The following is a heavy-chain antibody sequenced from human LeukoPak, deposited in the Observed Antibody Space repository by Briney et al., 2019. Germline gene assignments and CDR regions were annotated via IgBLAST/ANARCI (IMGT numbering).Heavy chain of an antibody. Sequence: PGGSLRLSCAASGFTFSSYSMNWVRQAPGKGLEWVSYISSSSSTIYYADSVKGRFTISRDNAKNSLYLQMNSLRAEDTAVYYCARDAACSSTSCYTSDHFDYWGQGTLVTVSS. CDR3: ARDAACSSTSCYTSDHFDY. CDR1: GFTFSSYS. J-gene: IGHJ4*02. CDR2: ISSSSSTI. V-gene: IGHV3-48*04. D-gene: IGHD2-2*02.